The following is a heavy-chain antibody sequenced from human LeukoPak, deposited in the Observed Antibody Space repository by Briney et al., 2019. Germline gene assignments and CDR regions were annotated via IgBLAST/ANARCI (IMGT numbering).Heavy chain of an antibody. CDR1: GYTFTSYY. J-gene: IGHJ3*02. V-gene: IGHV1-46*01. Sequence: ASVKVSCKASGYTFTSYYMHWVRQAPGQGLEWMGIINPSGGSTSYAQKFQGRVTMTRDTSTSTVSMELSSLRSEDTVVYYCARRALNSGSYQSMSYAFDIWGQGTMVTVSS. CDR2: INPSGGST. CDR3: ARRALNSGSYQSMSYAFDI. D-gene: IGHD1-26*01.